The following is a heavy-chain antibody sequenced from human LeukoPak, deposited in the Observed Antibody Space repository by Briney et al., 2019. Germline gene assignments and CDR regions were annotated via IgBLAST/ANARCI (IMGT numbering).Heavy chain of an antibody. D-gene: IGHD2-2*01. J-gene: IGHJ4*02. V-gene: IGHV1-2*02. CDR3: AREGDPYIVVVPAATGY. CDR1: GYTFTGYY. CDR2: INPNHGGT. Sequence: ASVKVSCKASGYTFTGYYMHWVRQAPGQGLEWMGWINPNHGGTNYAQKFQGRVTMTRDTSISTAYMELSRLRSDDSAVYYCAREGDPYIVVVPAATGYWGQGTLVTVSS.